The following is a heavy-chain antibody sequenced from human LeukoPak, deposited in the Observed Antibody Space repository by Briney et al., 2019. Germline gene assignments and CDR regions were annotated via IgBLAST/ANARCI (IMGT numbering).Heavy chain of an antibody. J-gene: IGHJ5*02. D-gene: IGHD3-10*01. CDR1: GGSFSGYY. CDR3: ARASXGLWFRYWFDP. V-gene: IGHV4-34*01. Sequence: PSETLSLTCAVYGGSFSGYYWSWIRQPPGKGLEWIGEINHSGSTNYNPSLKSRVTISVDTSKNQFSLKLSSVTAADTAVYYCARASXGLWFRYWFDPWGQGTLVTVSS. CDR2: INHSGST.